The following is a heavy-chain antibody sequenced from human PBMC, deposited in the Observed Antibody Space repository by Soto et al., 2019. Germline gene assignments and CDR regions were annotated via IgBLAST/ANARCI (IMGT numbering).Heavy chain of an antibody. J-gene: IGHJ4*02. Sequence: GGSLRLSCAASGFTFSSYAMSWVRQAPGKGLEWVSAISGSGGSTYYADSVKGRFTISRDNSKNTLYLQMNSLRAEDTAVYYCAKSTEGDILTGPYDYWGQGTLVTVSS. CDR3: AKSTEGDILTGPYDY. V-gene: IGHV3-23*01. CDR1: GFTFSSYA. D-gene: IGHD3-9*01. CDR2: ISGSGGST.